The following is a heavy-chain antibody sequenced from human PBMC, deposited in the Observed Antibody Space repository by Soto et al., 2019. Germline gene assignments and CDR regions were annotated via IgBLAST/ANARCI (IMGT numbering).Heavy chain of an antibody. CDR3: ARLAIRNYYYYYGMDV. J-gene: IGHJ6*02. CDR2: IYYSGST. CDR1: GGSISSGGYY. Sequence: SETLSLTCTVSGGSISSGGYYWSWIRQHPGKGLEWIGYIYYSGSTNYNPSLKSRVTISVDTSKNQFSLKLSSVTAADTAVYYCARLAIRNYYYYYGMDVWGQGTTVTVSS. V-gene: IGHV4-61*08.